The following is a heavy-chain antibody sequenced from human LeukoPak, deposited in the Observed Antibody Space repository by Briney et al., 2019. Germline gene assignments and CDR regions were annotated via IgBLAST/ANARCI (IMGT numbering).Heavy chain of an antibody. V-gene: IGHV4-4*07. J-gene: IGHJ4*02. D-gene: IGHD3-10*01. Sequence: SETLSLTCTVSGGSISSYYWSWIRQPAGKGLEWIGRIYTSGSANYNPSLKSRVTMSVDTSKNQFSLKLSSVTAADTAVYYCARDKLWFGDLDYWGQGTLVTVSS. CDR1: GGSISSYY. CDR3: ARDKLWFGDLDY. CDR2: IYTSGSA.